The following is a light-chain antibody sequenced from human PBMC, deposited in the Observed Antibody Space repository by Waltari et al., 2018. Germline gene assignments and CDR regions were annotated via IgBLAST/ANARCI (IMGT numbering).Light chain of an antibody. CDR1: QGIGND. CDR2: AAS. Sequence: AIQMTQSPSSLSASVGDRVTISCRASQGIGNDCGWYQQKPGPAPKLLIYAASTLQSGVPSRFSGSGSGTDFTLTISSLQPEDFATYYCLQDYKYPRTFGQGTKVEIK. J-gene: IGKJ1*01. CDR3: LQDYKYPRT. V-gene: IGKV1-6*02.